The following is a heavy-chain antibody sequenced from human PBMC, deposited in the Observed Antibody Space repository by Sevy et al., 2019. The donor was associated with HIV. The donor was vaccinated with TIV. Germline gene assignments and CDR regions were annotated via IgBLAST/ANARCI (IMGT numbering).Heavy chain of an antibody. V-gene: IGHV3-64D*06. CDR2: ISSNGGST. Sequence: GGSLRLSCSASGFTFSSYAMHWVRQAPGKGLEYVSAISSNGGSTYYADSVKGRFTISRDNSKNTLLLQMSSLRAEDTAVYYWVKESGSINKPEYSSSPDSEDYYYYYMDVWGKGTTVTVSS. D-gene: IGHD6-6*01. J-gene: IGHJ6*03. CDR3: VKESGSINKPEYSSSPDSEDYYYYYMDV. CDR1: GFTFSSYA.